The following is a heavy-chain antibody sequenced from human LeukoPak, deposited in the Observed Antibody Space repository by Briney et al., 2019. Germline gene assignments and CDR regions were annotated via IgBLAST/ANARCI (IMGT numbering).Heavy chain of an antibody. CDR3: AKVYSYGLAAYLDY. Sequence: PGRSLRLSCAASGFTFDDYAMHWVRQAPGKGLEWVSGISWNSGSIGYADSVKGRFTISRDNAKNSLYLQMNSLRAEDTALYYCAKVYSYGLAAYLDYWGQGTLVTVSS. D-gene: IGHD5-18*01. J-gene: IGHJ4*02. V-gene: IGHV3-9*01. CDR1: GFTFDDYA. CDR2: ISWNSGSI.